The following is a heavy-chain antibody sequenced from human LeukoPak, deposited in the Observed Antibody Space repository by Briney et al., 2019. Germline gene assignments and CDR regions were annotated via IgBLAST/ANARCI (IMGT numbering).Heavy chain of an antibody. D-gene: IGHD1-1*01. Sequence: SVKVSCKASGGTFSSYAISWVRQAPGQGLEWMGRIIPIFGIANYAQKFQGRVTITADKSTSTAYMELSSLGSEDTAVYYCAADGLEPGFGSVSGSFDYWGQGTLVTVSS. CDR3: AADGLEPGFGSVSGSFDY. V-gene: IGHV1-69*04. CDR1: GGTFSSYA. J-gene: IGHJ4*02. CDR2: IIPIFGIA.